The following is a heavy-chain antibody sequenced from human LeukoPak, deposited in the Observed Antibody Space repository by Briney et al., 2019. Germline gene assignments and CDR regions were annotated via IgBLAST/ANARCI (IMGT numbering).Heavy chain of an antibody. CDR3: ARGLGAPDYYDSSGTFDY. Sequence: SEILSLTCAVYGGSFSGYYWSWIRQPPGKGLEWSGEINHSGTTNYNPSLKSRVTISVDTSKNQFSLKLSSVTAADTAVYYCARGLGAPDYYDSSGTFDYWGQGTLVTVSS. J-gene: IGHJ4*02. D-gene: IGHD3-22*01. CDR1: GGSFSGYY. V-gene: IGHV4-34*01. CDR2: INHSGTT.